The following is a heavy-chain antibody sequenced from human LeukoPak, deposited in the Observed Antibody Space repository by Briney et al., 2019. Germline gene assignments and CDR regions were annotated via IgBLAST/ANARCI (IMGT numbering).Heavy chain of an antibody. J-gene: IGHJ4*02. Sequence: GASLQISCQCSGYIFTSYLIGWVRPLPGKGLEWTGIIYPSDSDTRYSPPSQGTVTTSADKSISTAYLQCSSLKASDTAMYYCASFDSSGYYLDYWGQGTLVTVSS. V-gene: IGHV5-51*01. CDR2: IYPSDSDT. D-gene: IGHD3-22*01. CDR3: ASFDSSGYYLDY. CDR1: GYIFTSYL.